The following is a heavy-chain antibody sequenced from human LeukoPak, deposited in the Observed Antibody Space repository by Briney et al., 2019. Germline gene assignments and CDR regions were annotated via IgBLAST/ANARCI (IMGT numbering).Heavy chain of an antibody. J-gene: IGHJ4*02. CDR1: GFTFSSG. V-gene: IGHV3-30*18. CDR2: ISYDGNHK. CDR3: AKGELHFNTCSFDY. Sequence: GGSLRLSCAASGFTFSSGMHWVRQAPGKGLEWVAVISYDGNHKYYGASVKGRFTISRDNSRNTLYLQMDSLKPEDTAVYYCAKGELHFNTCSFDYWGQGTLVTVSS. D-gene: IGHD1-26*01.